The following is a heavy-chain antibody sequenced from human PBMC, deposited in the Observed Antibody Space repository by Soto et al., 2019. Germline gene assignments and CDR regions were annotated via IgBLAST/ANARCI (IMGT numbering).Heavy chain of an antibody. CDR1: GFTFSSYG. V-gene: IGHV3-30*18. CDR3: AKGTILDWYFDL. Sequence: QVQLVESGGGGVQPGRSLRLSCAASGFTFSSYGMHWVRQAPGKGLEWVAVISYDGSNKYYADSVKGRFTISRDNSKNTLYLQMNSLRAEDTAVYYCAKGTILDWYFDLWGRGTLVTVSS. CDR2: ISYDGSNK. D-gene: IGHD3-3*01. J-gene: IGHJ2*01.